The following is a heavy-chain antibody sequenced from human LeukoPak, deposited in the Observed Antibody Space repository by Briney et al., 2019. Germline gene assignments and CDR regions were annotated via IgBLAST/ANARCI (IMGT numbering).Heavy chain of an antibody. CDR2: IYYSGST. CDR3: ARALVGAGFDY. Sequence: SETLSLTCTVSGDSISGFYWSWIRRPPGKGLEWIGYIYYSGSTNYNPSLKSRVTISVDTSKNQFSLKLSSVTAADTAVYYCARALVGAGFDYWGQGTLVTVSS. D-gene: IGHD1-26*01. V-gene: IGHV4-59*01. J-gene: IGHJ4*02. CDR1: GDSISGFY.